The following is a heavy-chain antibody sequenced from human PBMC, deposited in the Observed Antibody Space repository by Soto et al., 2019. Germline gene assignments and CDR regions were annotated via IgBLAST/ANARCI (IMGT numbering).Heavy chain of an antibody. V-gene: IGHV3-11*06. D-gene: IGHD3-16*01. CDR3: ARDLGIDVFHCDY. J-gene: IGHJ4*02. CDR1: GFTFSDYY. CDR2: ISSSSSYT. Sequence: PGGSLRLSCAASGFTFSDYYMSWIRQAPGKGLEWVSYISSSSSYTNYADSVKGRFTISRDNAKNSLYLQMNSLRAEDTAVYYCARDLGIDVFHCDYWGQGTLVTVSS.